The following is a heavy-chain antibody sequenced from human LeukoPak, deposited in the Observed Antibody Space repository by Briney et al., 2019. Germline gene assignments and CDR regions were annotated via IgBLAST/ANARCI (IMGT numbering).Heavy chain of an antibody. CDR1: GGSISSYY. D-gene: IGHD3-3*01. J-gene: IGHJ4*02. V-gene: IGHV4-59*01. CDR3: ARVGTYYDFWSGIREYYFDY. CDR2: IYYSEST. Sequence: SETLSLTCTVSGGSISSYYWSWIRQPPGKGLEWIGYIYYSESTNYNPSLKSRVTISVDTSKNQFSLKLSSVTAADTAVYYCARVGTYYDFWSGIREYYFDYWGQGTLVTVSS.